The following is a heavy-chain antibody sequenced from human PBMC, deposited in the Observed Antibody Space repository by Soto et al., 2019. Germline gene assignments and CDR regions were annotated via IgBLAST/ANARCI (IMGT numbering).Heavy chain of an antibody. CDR2: IYYSGST. Sequence: TLSLTCSVSGGSINSGDYDWSWIREPPGKGLEWIGYIYYSGSTYYNPSLKSRVTISVDTSNNQFSLKLSSVTAADTAVYYCARDIAARPGGYYYYGMDVSGQGTTVTVS. V-gene: IGHV4-30-4*01. CDR3: ARDIAARPGGYYYYGMDV. J-gene: IGHJ6*02. CDR1: GGSINSGDYD. D-gene: IGHD6-6*01.